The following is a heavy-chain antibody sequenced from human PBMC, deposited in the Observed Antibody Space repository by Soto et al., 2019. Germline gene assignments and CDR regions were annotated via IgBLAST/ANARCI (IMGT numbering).Heavy chain of an antibody. V-gene: IGHV3-7*01. CDR2: IKQDGSEK. CDR1: GFTFGSYW. J-gene: IGHJ6*03. D-gene: IGHD3-10*01. CDR3: ARDGRYYGSGSIYYYYMDV. Sequence: GGCLRLSCAASGFTFGSYWMSWVRQAPGTGLEWVANIKQDGSEKYYVDSVKGRFTISRDSAKNSLYLQMNSLRAEDTAVYYCARDGRYYGSGSIYYYYMDVWGKGTTVTVSS.